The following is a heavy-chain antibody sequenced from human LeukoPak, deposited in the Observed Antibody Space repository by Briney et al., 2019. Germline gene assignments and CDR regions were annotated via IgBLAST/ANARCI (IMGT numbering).Heavy chain of an antibody. D-gene: IGHD3-22*01. J-gene: IGHJ6*02. CDR3: ASRRYYHDSSGYYYYYGMDV. Sequence: ASVTVSCKASGGTFSSYAISWVRQAPGQGLEWMGGIIPIFGTANYAQKFQGRVTITADESTSTAYMELSSLRSEDTAVYYCASRRYYHDSSGYYYYYGMDVWGQGTTVTVSS. V-gene: IGHV1-69*13. CDR2: IIPIFGTA. CDR1: GGTFSSYA.